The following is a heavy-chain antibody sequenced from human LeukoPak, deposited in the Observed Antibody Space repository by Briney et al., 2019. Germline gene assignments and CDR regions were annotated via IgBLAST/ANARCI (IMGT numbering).Heavy chain of an antibody. V-gene: IGHV4-4*07. CDR3: ARHYWGSYYRYYFDY. Sequence: SETLSLTCTVSGGSINSYYWSWVRQPAEKGLEWIGRIYISDNFYTSGRTNYNPSLKSRVTLSLDTSKNQFSLNLTSVTAADTAVYYCARHYWGSYYRYYFDYWGQGTLVTVSS. CDR1: GGSINSYY. J-gene: IGHJ4*02. D-gene: IGHD1-26*01. CDR2: IYISDNFYTSGRT.